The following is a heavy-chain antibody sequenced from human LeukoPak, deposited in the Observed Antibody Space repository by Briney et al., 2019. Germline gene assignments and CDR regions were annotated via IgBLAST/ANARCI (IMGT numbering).Heavy chain of an antibody. CDR2: FSGSGDST. Sequence: GGSLRLSCAASGFTFSRYAMSWVRQAPGKGLEWVSTFSGSGDSTYYADSVKGRFTISRDNSKNTLYLQMNSLRAEDTAVYYCAKACSLSTPTPYYFYYWRQGTLVTVSS. V-gene: IGHV3-23*01. CDR3: AKACSLSTPTPYYFYY. D-gene: IGHD5/OR15-5a*01. CDR1: GFTFSRYA. J-gene: IGHJ4*02.